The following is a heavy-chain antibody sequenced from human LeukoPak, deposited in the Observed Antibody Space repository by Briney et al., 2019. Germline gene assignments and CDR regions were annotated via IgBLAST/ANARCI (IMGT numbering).Heavy chain of an antibody. Sequence: SETLSLTCTVSGGSISSYYWSWIRQPAGEGLEWIGRIYTSGSTNYNPSLKSRVTISVDKSKNQFSLKLSSVTAADTAVYYCARDSVHYYDSSGYSYYFDYWGQGTLVTVSS. D-gene: IGHD3-22*01. J-gene: IGHJ4*02. CDR1: GGSISSYY. CDR3: ARDSVHYYDSSGYSYYFDY. CDR2: IYTSGST. V-gene: IGHV4-4*07.